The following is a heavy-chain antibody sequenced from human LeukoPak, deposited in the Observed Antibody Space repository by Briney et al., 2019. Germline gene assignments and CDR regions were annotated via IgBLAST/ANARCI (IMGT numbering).Heavy chain of an antibody. V-gene: IGHV4-59*01. Sequence: SETLSLTCAVSGASISSSYWSWIRQPPGKGLEWIGYINYSGNNSYNPSLESRVTISVDASNNQFSLRLSSVTAADTAFYYCARGYYDSRGYSNTFDIWGQGTLVTVSS. CDR1: GASISSSY. CDR2: INYSGNN. D-gene: IGHD3-22*01. J-gene: IGHJ3*02. CDR3: ARGYYDSRGYSNTFDI.